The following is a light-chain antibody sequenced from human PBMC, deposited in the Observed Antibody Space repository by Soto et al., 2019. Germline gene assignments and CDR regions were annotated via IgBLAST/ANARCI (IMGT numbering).Light chain of an antibody. J-gene: IGKJ1*01. CDR2: DAS. Sequence: PGDRVTITCRASQNIDSYLNWYQQKPGQAPRLFIYDASSRATGISDRFSGSGSGTDFTLTISRLEPEDFAVYYCQQYGSSPWTFGQGTKVDIK. V-gene: IGKV3-20*01. CDR3: QQYGSSPWT. CDR1: QNIDSY.